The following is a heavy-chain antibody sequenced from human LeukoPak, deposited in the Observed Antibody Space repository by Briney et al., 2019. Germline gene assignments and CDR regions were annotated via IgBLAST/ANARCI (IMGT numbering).Heavy chain of an antibody. V-gene: IGHV3-30*18. CDR1: GFTFSSYG. CDR2: ISYDGSNK. CDR3: AKALYSYPGDY. Sequence: GRSLRLSCAASGFTFSSYGMHWVRQAPGKGLEWVAVISYDGSNKYYADSVKGRFTISRDNSKNTLYLQMNSLRAEDTAVYYCAKALYSYPGDYWGQGTLVTVSS. D-gene: IGHD5-18*01. J-gene: IGHJ4*02.